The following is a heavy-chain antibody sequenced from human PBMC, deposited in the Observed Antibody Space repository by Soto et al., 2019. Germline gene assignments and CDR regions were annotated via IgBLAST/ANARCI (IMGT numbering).Heavy chain of an antibody. Sequence: GPSVKVSCKVSGYTLTELSMHWLRESAGKGLEWVGGFDPEDGETIYAQKFQGRVTMTEDTSTDTAYMELSSLRSEDTAVYYCATGQNIVVVVAAPIFDYWGQGTLVTVSS. D-gene: IGHD2-15*01. J-gene: IGHJ4*02. CDR1: GYTLTELS. CDR2: FDPEDGET. CDR3: ATGQNIVVVVAAPIFDY. V-gene: IGHV1-24*01.